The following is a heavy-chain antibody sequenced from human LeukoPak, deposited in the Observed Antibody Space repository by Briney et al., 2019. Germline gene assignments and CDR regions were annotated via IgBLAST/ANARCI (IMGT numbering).Heavy chain of an antibody. CDR3: ASIHGGIAAAAPLDY. Sequence: SVKVSCKASGGTFSSYAISWVRQAPGQGLEWMGRIISILGIANYAQKFQGRVTITADKSTSTAYMELSSLRSEDTAVYYCASIHGGIAAAAPLDYWGQGTLVTVSS. V-gene: IGHV1-69*04. CDR2: IISILGIA. D-gene: IGHD6-13*01. J-gene: IGHJ4*02. CDR1: GGTFSSYA.